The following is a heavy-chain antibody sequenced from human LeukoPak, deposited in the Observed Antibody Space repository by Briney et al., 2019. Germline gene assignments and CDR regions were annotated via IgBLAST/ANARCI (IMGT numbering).Heavy chain of an antibody. D-gene: IGHD3-22*01. Sequence: SETLSLTCTVSGGSISSYYRSWVRQPPGKGLEWIGYIYYSGSTNYNPSLKSRVTISVDTSKNQFSLKLSSVTAADTAVYYCARFAMVVALKHDAFGIWGQGTMVTVSS. CDR3: ARFAMVVALKHDAFGI. CDR1: GGSISSYY. J-gene: IGHJ3*02. V-gene: IGHV4-59*01. CDR2: IYYSGST.